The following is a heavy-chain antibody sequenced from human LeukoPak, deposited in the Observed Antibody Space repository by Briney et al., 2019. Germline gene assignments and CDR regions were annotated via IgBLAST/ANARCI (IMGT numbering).Heavy chain of an antibody. Sequence: SETLSLTCAVYGGSFSEYYWHWIRQAPGKGLEWIGEINHSGSTNYNPSLKRRGTISVDTSKNQFSLKLSSVTAADTAMYYCALTAVVAATPHSYWGQGTLVTVSS. CDR1: GGSFSEYY. J-gene: IGHJ4*02. CDR3: ALTAVVAATPHSY. D-gene: IGHD2-15*01. CDR2: INHSGST. V-gene: IGHV4-34*01.